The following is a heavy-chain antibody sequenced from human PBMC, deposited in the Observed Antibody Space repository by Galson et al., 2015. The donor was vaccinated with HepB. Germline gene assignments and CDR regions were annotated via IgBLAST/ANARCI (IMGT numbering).Heavy chain of an antibody. D-gene: IGHD2-15*01. CDR1: GYTFSSYS. Sequence: SVKVSCKASGYTFSSYSITWVRQAPGQGLEWVGWISPHNCDTNHAQNFQGRVTMTTDTSTSTAYMELRSLRSDDTAVYYCARGALVVAVGATQNNWFDPWGRGTLVTVSS. CDR2: ISPHNCDT. V-gene: IGHV1-18*01. CDR3: ARGALVVAVGATQNNWFDP. J-gene: IGHJ5*02.